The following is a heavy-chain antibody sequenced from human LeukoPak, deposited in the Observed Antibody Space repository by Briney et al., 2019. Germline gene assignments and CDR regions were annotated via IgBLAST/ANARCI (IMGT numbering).Heavy chain of an antibody. CDR3: ATTVTTIWYFDL. CDR2: INPSGGST. D-gene: IGHD4-11*01. J-gene: IGHJ2*01. CDR1: GYTFTSYY. V-gene: IGHV1-46*01. Sequence: ASVKVSCKASGYTFTSYYMHWVRQAPGQGLEWMGIINPSGGSTSYAQKFQGRVTMTRDTSISTAYMELSRLRSDDTAVYYCATTVTTIWYFDLWGRGTLVTVSS.